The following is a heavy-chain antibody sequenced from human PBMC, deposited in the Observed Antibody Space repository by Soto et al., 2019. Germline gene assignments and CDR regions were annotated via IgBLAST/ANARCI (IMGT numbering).Heavy chain of an antibody. J-gene: IGHJ4*02. D-gene: IGHD3-10*01. CDR3: ARGEDVGSYYNY. CDR2: IYHSGTT. Sequence: SETLSLTCAVSGGSISSGGYSWSWIRQPPGKGLEWIGYIYHSGTTNYNPSLKSRVTMSVDRSKNQFSLKLSSVTAADTAVYFCARGEDVGSYYNYWGQGTLVTV. CDR1: GGSISSGGYS. V-gene: IGHV4-30-2*01.